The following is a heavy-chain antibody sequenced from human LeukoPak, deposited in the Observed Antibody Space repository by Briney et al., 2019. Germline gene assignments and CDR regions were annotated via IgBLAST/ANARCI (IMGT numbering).Heavy chain of an antibody. D-gene: IGHD3-22*01. CDR2: ISYDGSNK. V-gene: IGHV3-30-3*01. Sequence: GGSLRLSCAASGFTFSSYAVHWVRQAPSKGLEWVAVISYDGSNKYYADSVKGRFTISRDNSKNTLYLQMNSLRAEDTAVYYCARGIGVTYYYDSSGYYSGFDYWGQGTLVTVSS. J-gene: IGHJ4*02. CDR3: ARGIGVTYYYDSSGYYSGFDY. CDR1: GFTFSSYA.